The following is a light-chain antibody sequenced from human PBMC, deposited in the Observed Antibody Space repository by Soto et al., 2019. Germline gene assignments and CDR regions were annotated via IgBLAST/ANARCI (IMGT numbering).Light chain of an antibody. Sequence: DIELPQSPGTLSLSPGERATLSCRASQSVSSSYLAWYQQKPGQAPRLLIYGASSRATGIPDRFSGSGSGTDFTLTISRLEPEDFAVYYCQQYGSSPPWTFGQGTNV. V-gene: IGKV3-20*01. J-gene: IGKJ1*01. CDR1: QSVSSSY. CDR3: QQYGSSPPWT. CDR2: GAS.